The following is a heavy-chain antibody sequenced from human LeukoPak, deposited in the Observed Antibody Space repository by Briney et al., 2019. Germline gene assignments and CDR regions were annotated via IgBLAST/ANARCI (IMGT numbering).Heavy chain of an antibody. Sequence: GRSLRLSCAASGFTFSSYAMYWVRQAPGKGLEWVAVISYDVSNKYYADSVKGRFTISRDNAKNSLYLQMNSLTVEDTAVYYCATSRDTGNDWGQGTLVTVSS. CDR2: ISYDVSNK. D-gene: IGHD2-8*02. V-gene: IGHV3-30*04. CDR1: GFTFSSYA. J-gene: IGHJ4*02. CDR3: ATSRDTGND.